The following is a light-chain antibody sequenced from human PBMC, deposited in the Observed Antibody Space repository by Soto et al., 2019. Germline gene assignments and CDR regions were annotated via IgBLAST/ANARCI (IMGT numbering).Light chain of an antibody. Sequence: DIQMTQSPSSLSASVVDRVTITCRASQSISSYLHWYQQKPGKAPKLLIYSASSLQSGVPSRFSGSGSGTDFTLTISSLQPEDFATYYCQQSYSTPYTFGQGTKLEIK. J-gene: IGKJ2*01. CDR2: SAS. V-gene: IGKV1-39*01. CDR3: QQSYSTPYT. CDR1: QSISSY.